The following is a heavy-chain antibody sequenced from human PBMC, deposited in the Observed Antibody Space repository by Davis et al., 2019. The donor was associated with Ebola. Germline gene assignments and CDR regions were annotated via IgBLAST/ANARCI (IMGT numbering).Heavy chain of an antibody. CDR1: GGSFSGYY. J-gene: IGHJ3*02. V-gene: IGHV4-34*01. CDR3: ARGGYYDILTGPHDAFDI. Sequence: SETLSLTCAVYGGSFSGYYWNWIRQPPGKGLEWIGEISHSGSTNYNPSLKSRVTISVDTSKNQFSLKVSSVTAADTAVYYCARGGYYDILTGPHDAFDIWGQGTMVTVSS. CDR2: ISHSGST. D-gene: IGHD3-9*01.